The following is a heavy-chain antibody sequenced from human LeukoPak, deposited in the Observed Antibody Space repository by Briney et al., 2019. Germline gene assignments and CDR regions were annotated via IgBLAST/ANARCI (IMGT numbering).Heavy chain of an antibody. CDR3: ARGTARDYHDSSGTYYFDY. V-gene: IGHV4-59*01. CDR2: IYYSGST. J-gene: IGHJ4*02. D-gene: IGHD3-22*01. Sequence: SETLSLTCTVSGGSISSYYWSWIRQPPGKGLEWIGYIYYSGSTNYNPSLKSRVTISVDTSKNQFSLKLSSVTAADTAVYYCARGTARDYHDSSGTYYFDYWGQGTLVTVSS. CDR1: GGSISSYY.